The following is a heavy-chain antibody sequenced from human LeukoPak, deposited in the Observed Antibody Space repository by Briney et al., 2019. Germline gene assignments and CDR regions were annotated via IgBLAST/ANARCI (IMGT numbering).Heavy chain of an antibody. Sequence: ASVKVSCKAFGYTFTSNYMHWVRQAPGQGPEWMGVISPSGGSTTYAQKFQGRVTLTRDMSTSTDYLELSSLRSEDTAVYYCAKDLVAGKPGAYYFDYWGQGTLVTVSS. D-gene: IGHD6-19*01. CDR3: AKDLVAGKPGAYYFDY. CDR2: ISPSGGST. CDR1: GYTFTSNY. J-gene: IGHJ4*02. V-gene: IGHV1-46*01.